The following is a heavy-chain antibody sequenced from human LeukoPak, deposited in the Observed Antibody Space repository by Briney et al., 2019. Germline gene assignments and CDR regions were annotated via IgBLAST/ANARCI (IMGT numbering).Heavy chain of an antibody. V-gene: IGHV5-51*01. CDR1: GSSFTSHW. Sequence: HGESLQISCKGSGSSFTSHWIGWVRQLPGKGLEWMGIIYPADSDIRYSPSFQGQVTISADKSFSTAYLQWSSLKASDTAMYYCAREDDYGDENWFDPWGQGTLVTVSS. D-gene: IGHD4/OR15-4a*01. CDR2: IYPADSDI. J-gene: IGHJ5*02. CDR3: AREDDYGDENWFDP.